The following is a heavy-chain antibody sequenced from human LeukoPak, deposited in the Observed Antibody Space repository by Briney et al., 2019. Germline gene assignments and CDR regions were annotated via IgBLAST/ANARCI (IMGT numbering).Heavy chain of an antibody. CDR3: ARDVDWNYDL. Sequence: PGRSLRLACVGSGFTFSNYWMNWVRQAPGKGLEWVANIKVSDKGHVDSVKGRFSVSRDDARNSLYIQMGSLRAEDTAVYYCARDVDWNYDLWGQGTVVRVSS. V-gene: IGHV3-7*01. D-gene: IGHD1-7*01. CDR1: GFTFSNYW. J-gene: IGHJ4*02. CDR2: IKVSDK.